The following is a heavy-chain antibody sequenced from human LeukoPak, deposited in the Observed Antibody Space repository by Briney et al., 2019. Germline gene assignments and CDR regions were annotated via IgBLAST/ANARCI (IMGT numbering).Heavy chain of an antibody. CDR2: ISYDGSNK. CDR1: GFTFSSYA. V-gene: IGHV3-30-3*01. J-gene: IGHJ6*03. CDR3: ARDRYCSSTGCYYYYYMDV. Sequence: GGSLRLSCAASGFTFSSYAMHWVRQAPGKGLEWVAVISYDGSNKYYADSVKGRFTISRDNSKNTLYLQMNSLRAEDTAVYYCARDRYCSSTGCYYYYYMDVWGKGTTVTVSS. D-gene: IGHD2-2*01.